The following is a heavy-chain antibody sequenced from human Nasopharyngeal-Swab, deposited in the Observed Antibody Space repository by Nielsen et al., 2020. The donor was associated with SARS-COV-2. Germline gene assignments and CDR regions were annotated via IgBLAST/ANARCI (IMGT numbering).Heavy chain of an antibody. CDR2: ISAYNGNT. CDR3: ARDGGQWWLVILNENWFGP. D-gene: IGHD6-19*01. V-gene: IGHV1-18*01. CDR1: GYTFTSYG. J-gene: IGHJ5*02. Sequence: ASVKVSCKASGYTFTSYGISWVRQAPGQGLEWMGRISAYNGNTNYAQKLQGRVTMTTDTSTSTAYMELRSLRSDDTAVYYCARDGGQWWLVILNENWFGPWGQGTLVTVSS.